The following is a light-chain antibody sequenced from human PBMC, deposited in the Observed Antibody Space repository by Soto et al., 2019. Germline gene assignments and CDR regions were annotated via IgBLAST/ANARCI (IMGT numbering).Light chain of an antibody. CDR3: SSYAGSNIL. V-gene: IGLV2-8*01. Sequence: QSALTQPPSASGSPGQSVTISCTGTSSDVGGYNYVSWYQQHPGKAPKLMIYEVSKRPAGVPDRFSGSKSGNTASLTVSGLQAEDEADYYCSSYAGSNILFGGGTK. J-gene: IGLJ2*01. CDR1: SSDVGGYNY. CDR2: EVS.